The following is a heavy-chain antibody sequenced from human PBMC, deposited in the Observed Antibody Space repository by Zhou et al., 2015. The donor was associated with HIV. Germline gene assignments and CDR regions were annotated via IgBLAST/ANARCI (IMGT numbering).Heavy chain of an antibody. Sequence: QVQLVQSGAEVKKPGSSVKVSCKASGGTFSSYAISWVRQAPGQGLEWMGGIIPIFGTANYAQKFQGRVTITADESTSTAYMELSSLRSEDTAVYYCARDRDQDLYDSSQGDAFDIWGQGTMVTVSS. CDR2: IIPIFGTA. CDR3: ARDRDQDLYDSSQGDAFDI. J-gene: IGHJ3*02. V-gene: IGHV1-69*12. D-gene: IGHD3-22*01. CDR1: GGTFSSYA.